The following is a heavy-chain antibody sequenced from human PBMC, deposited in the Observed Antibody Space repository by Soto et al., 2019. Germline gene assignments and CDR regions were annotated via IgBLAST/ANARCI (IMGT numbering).Heavy chain of an antibody. CDR3: ARRGSFWSDYYSGQSYGMDV. CDR1: GYTFTSYY. J-gene: IGHJ6*02. Sequence: ASVKVSCKASGYTFTSYYMHWVRQAPGQGLEWIGIINPSGSSTTYAQKFQGRVTMTRDTSTSTVYMELSSLRSEDTAVYYCARRGSFWSDYYSGQSYGMDVWG. V-gene: IGHV1-46*01. D-gene: IGHD3-3*01. CDR2: INPSGSST.